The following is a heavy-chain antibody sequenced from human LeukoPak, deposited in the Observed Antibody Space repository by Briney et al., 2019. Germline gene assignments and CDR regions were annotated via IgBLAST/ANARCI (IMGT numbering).Heavy chain of an antibody. CDR1: GFTFSSYA. CDR3: VVSYLYAFDI. CDR2: ICSNGGST. Sequence: QTGGSLRLSCSASGFTFSSYAMHWVRQAPGKGLEYVSAICSNGGSTYYADSVKGRFTISRDNYKNTLNLQMSSLRAEDTAVYYCVVSYLYAFDIWGQGTMVTVSS. J-gene: IGHJ3*02. V-gene: IGHV3-64D*06. D-gene: IGHD5-18*01.